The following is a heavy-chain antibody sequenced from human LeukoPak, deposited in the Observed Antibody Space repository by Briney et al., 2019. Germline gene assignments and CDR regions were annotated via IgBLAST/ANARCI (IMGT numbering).Heavy chain of an antibody. V-gene: IGHV3-23*01. D-gene: IGHD6-19*01. CDR1: RFTFSSYA. CDR3: AKVPHESSGWYVLFDY. J-gene: IGHJ4*02. CDR2: ISGSGGST. Sequence: GGSLRLSCTASRFTFSSYAMSWVRQAPVKGLEWVSAISGSGGSTYYADSVKGRFTISRDNSKNTLYLQMNSLRAEDTAVYYCAKVPHESSGWYVLFDYWGQGTLVTVSS.